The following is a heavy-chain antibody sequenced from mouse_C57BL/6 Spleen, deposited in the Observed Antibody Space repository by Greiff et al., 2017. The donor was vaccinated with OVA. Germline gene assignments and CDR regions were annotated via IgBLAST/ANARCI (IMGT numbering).Heavy chain of an antibody. D-gene: IGHD1-1*01. CDR3: AREGSYYYGSWYYFDY. V-gene: IGHV1-82*01. CDR1: GYAFSSSW. CDR2: IYPGDGDT. Sequence: QVHVKQSGPELVKPGASVKISCKASGYAFSSSWMNWVKQRPGKGLEWIGRIYPGDGDTNYNGKFKGKATLTAAKSSSTAYMQLSSLTSEDSAVYFCAREGSYYYGSWYYFDYWGQGTTLTVSS. J-gene: IGHJ2*01.